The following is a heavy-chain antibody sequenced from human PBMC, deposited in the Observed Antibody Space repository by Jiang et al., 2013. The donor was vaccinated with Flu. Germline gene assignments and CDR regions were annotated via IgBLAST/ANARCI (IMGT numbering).Heavy chain of an antibody. CDR3: ARGPYESGSYYNNGFDI. D-gene: IGHD3-10*01. V-gene: IGHV4-34*01. CDR1: GGAVQRLL. CDR2: IDDSGST. J-gene: IGHJ3*02. Sequence: TLSLTCAVYGGAVQRLLLELDPPAPRKGLEWIGEIDDSGSTNYNPSLKSRVTTSVDTSKNQFSLKLRSVTAADTAFYYCARGPYESGSYYNNGFDIWGQGTMVTVSS.